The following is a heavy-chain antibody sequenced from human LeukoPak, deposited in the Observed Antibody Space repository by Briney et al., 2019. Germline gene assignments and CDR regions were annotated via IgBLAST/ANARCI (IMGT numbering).Heavy chain of an antibody. CDR1: GFTVSSNY. D-gene: IGHD2-15*01. J-gene: IGHJ4*02. CDR3: VREYFGGYDY. Sequence: KPGGSLRLSCAASGFTVSSNYMSWVRQAPGKGLEWVGLSRNKENRYSTEYGASVKGRVTISRDDSKNLMYLEMKSLKSEDTAVYYCVREYFGGYDYWGQGTLVTVSS. CDR2: SRNKENRYST. V-gene: IGHV3-72*01.